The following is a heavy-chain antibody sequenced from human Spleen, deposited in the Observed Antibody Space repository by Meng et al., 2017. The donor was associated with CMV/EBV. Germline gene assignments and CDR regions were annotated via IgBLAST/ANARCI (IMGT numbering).Heavy chain of an antibody. D-gene: IGHD3-22*01. V-gene: IGHV1-69*04. CDR3: ASFITTKRIADF. J-gene: IGHJ4*02. CDR1: GYTFTSYG. Sequence: SVKVSCKASGYTFTSYGISWVRQAPGQGLEWMGRIIPIIGMTNYAQKFQGRVTITADKSMTTAYMELSSLRSEDTAVYYGASFITTKRIADFWGQGTLVTVSS. CDR2: IIPIIGMT.